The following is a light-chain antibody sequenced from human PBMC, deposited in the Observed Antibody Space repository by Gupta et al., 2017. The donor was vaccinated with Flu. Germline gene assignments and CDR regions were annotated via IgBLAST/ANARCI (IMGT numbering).Light chain of an antibody. V-gene: IGLV4-69*01. CDR3: QTWGTGPWV. CDR1: SGHSSYA. Sequence: QLVLTQSPSASASLGASVKLTCTLSSGHSSYAIAWHQQQPEKGPRYLMKLNSDGSHSKGDGTPDRFSGSSSGADRYLTISSLQSEDEDDYYCQTWGTGPWVFGGGTKLTVL. J-gene: IGLJ3*02. CDR2: LNSDGSH.